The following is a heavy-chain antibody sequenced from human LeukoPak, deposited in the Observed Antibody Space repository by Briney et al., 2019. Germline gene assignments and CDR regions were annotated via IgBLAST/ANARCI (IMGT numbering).Heavy chain of an antibody. V-gene: IGHV3-21*01. D-gene: IGHD1-26*01. CDR3: ATPTGIVGARDV. CDR2: ISSSSSYI. CDR1: GFTFSSYW. J-gene: IGHJ4*02. Sequence: GGSLRLSCAASGFTFSSYWMKWVRQAPGKGLEWVSSISSSSSYIYYADSVKGRFTTSRDNAKNSLYLQMNSLRAEDTAVYYCATPTGIVGARDVWGQGTLVTVSS.